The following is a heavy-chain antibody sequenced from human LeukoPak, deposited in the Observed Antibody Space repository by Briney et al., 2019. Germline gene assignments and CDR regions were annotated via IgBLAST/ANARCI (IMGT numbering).Heavy chain of an antibody. D-gene: IGHD3-22*01. J-gene: IGHJ4*02. CDR3: ARRTRLVVITPTVFDY. V-gene: IGHV4-34*01. Sequence: SETLSLTCAVYGGSFSGYYWSWIRQPPGKGLEWIGEINHSGSTNYNPSLKSRVTISVDTSKNQFSLKLSSVTAADTAVYYCARRTRLVVITPTVFDYWGQGTLVTVSS. CDR2: INHSGST. CDR1: GGSFSGYY.